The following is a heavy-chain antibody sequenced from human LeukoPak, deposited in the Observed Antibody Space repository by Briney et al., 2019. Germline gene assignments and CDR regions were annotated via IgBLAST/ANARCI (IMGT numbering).Heavy chain of an antibody. Sequence: SETLSLTCAVYGGSFSGYYWSWIRQPPGKGLEWIGEINHSGSTNYNPSLKSRVTISVDTSKNQFSLKLSSVTAADTAVYYCARAACSTSCYKGGNWFDPWGQGTLVTVSS. J-gene: IGHJ5*02. V-gene: IGHV4-34*01. CDR2: INHSGST. CDR3: ARAACSTSCYKGGNWFDP. CDR1: GGSFSGYY. D-gene: IGHD2-2*02.